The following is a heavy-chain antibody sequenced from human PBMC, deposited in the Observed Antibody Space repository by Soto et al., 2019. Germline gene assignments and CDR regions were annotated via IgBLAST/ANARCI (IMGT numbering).Heavy chain of an antibody. Sequence: PGGSLRLSCAASGFTFSSYAMSWVRQAPGKGLEWVSAISGSGGSTYYADSVKGRFTISRDNSKNTLYLQMNSLRAEDTAVYYCAKDAGNRGVIVGATHPKDYYYGMDVWGQGTTVTVSS. V-gene: IGHV3-23*01. CDR3: AKDAGNRGVIVGATHPKDYYYGMDV. CDR2: ISGSGGST. J-gene: IGHJ6*02. CDR1: GFTFSSYA. D-gene: IGHD1-26*01.